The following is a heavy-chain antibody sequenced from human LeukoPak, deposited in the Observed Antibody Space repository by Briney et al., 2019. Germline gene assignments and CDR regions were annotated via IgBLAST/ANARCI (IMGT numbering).Heavy chain of an antibody. CDR3: ARVSRRYCSSTSCYTLQY. J-gene: IGHJ4*02. D-gene: IGHD2-2*02. Sequence: GMHWVXXXPGKGLEWVAVIWYDGSNKYYADSVKGRFTISRDNSKNPLYLQMNSLRAEDTAVYYCARVSRRYCSSTSCYTLQYWGQGTLVTVSS. V-gene: IGHV3-33*01. CDR1: G. CDR2: IWYDGSNK.